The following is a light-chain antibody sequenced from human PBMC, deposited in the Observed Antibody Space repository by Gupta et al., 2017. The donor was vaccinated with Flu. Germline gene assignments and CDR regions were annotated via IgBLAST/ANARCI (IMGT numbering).Light chain of an antibody. CDR1: QGISSW. CDR3: QQANSLRPWT. V-gene: IGKV1-12*01. Sequence: DIQITQSPSSVSASVGDRVTITCRASQGISSWLAWCQQKPGKAPKLLIYAASSLQSGVPSRFSGSGSGTDFTLTISSLQPEDFATYYCQQANSLRPWTFGQGTKVEIK. CDR2: AAS. J-gene: IGKJ1*01.